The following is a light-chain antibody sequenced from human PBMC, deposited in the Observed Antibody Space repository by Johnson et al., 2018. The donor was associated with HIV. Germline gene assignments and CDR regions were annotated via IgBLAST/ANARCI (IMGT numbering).Light chain of an antibody. CDR2: ANN. V-gene: IGLV1-51*02. CDR1: SSNIGNNY. J-gene: IGLJ1*01. Sequence: QSVLTQPPSVSAAPGQKVTIACSGSSSNIGNNYVSWYQQLPGTAPKLLIYANNRRPSGIPDRFSGSKSGTSATLGITGLQTGDEADYYCGTWDSSLSAPYFFGTGPKFTVL. CDR3: GTWDSSLSAPYF.